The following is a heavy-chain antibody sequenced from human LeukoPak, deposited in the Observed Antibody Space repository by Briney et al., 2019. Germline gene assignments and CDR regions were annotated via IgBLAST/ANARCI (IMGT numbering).Heavy chain of an antibody. D-gene: IGHD6-13*01. J-gene: IGHJ4*02. Sequence: GGSLKISCKGPGYTFTSYWIGWVRQMPGKGLEWMGIIYPGDSDTRYSPSFQGQVTISAGKSISTAYLQWSSLKASDTAMYYCARQGTLYSSSWYDYWGQGTLVTVSS. CDR1: GYTFTSYW. CDR3: ARQGTLYSSSWYDY. V-gene: IGHV5-51*01. CDR2: IYPGDSDT.